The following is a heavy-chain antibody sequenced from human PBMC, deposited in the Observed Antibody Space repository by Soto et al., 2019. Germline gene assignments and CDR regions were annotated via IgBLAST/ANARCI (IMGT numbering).Heavy chain of an antibody. V-gene: IGHV3-21*01. CDR2: ISSSSSNI. J-gene: IGHJ6*02. CDR1: GFTFSSYS. D-gene: IGHD2-8*01. CDR3: ARCTSGPVQYYYYGMDG. Sequence: GGSLRLSCAASGFTFSSYSMNWVRQAPGKGLEWVSSISSSSSNIYYADSVKGRFTISRDNAKNSLYLQMNSLRAEDTAVYYCARCTSGPVQYYYYGMDGWGQGTTVTVSS.